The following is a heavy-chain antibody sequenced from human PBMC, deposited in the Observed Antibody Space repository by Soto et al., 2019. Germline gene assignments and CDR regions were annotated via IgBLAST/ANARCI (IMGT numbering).Heavy chain of an antibody. CDR1: GGSISSGGYY. Sequence: PSETLSLTCTVSGGSISSGGYYWSWIRQHPGKGLEWFGYIYYSGSTYYNPSLKSRVTISVDTSKNQFSLKMSSVTAADTAVYYCARDRGGSSWYYDVYYYGMDLWGQGTTVTVSS. CDR2: IYYSGST. D-gene: IGHD6-13*01. J-gene: IGHJ6*02. CDR3: ARDRGGSSWYYDVYYYGMDL. V-gene: IGHV4-31*03.